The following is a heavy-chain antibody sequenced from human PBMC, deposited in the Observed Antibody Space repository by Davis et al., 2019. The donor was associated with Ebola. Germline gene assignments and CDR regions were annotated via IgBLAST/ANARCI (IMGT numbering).Heavy chain of an antibody. CDR1: GGSINSNY. J-gene: IGHJ3*02. Sequence: MPSETLSLTYSVSGGSINSNYWSWIRQPPGKGLEWIGYIYYSGSTNYNPSLKSRVTISIDAPKDQFSLKLTSVTAADTAVYFCARVGGLGSSYLEAFDIWGQGTMVTIFS. CDR3: ARVGGLGSSYLEAFDI. V-gene: IGHV4-59*01. D-gene: IGHD1-26*01. CDR2: IYYSGST.